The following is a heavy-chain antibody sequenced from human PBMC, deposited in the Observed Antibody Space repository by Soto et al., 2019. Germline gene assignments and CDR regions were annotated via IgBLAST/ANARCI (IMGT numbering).Heavy chain of an antibody. Sequence: GESLKISCKGSGYSFAGYWITWVRQMLGKGLEWMGRIDPSDSQTYYSPSFRGHVTISAAKSITTVFLQWSSLRASDTAMYYCARQIYDSGSGPNFQYYFDSWGQGTLVTVSS. CDR1: GYSFAGYW. CDR2: IDPSDSQT. D-gene: IGHD2-15*01. J-gene: IGHJ4*02. V-gene: IGHV5-10-1*01. CDR3: ARQIYDSGSGPNFQYYFDS.